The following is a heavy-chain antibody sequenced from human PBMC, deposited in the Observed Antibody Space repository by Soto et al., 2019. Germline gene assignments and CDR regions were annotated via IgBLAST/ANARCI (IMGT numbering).Heavy chain of an antibody. CDR1: GYTFTSYG. D-gene: IGHD3-10*01. J-gene: IGHJ4*02. CDR3: ASHFMVRGVITPGGFDY. V-gene: IGHV1-18*01. Sequence: QVQLVQSGAEVKKPGASVKVSCKASGYTFTSYGISWVRQAPGQGLEWMGWISAYNGNTNYAQKLQGRVTMTTDTYTSTAYMELRSLRSDDTAVYYCASHFMVRGVITPGGFDYWGQGTLVTVSS. CDR2: ISAYNGNT.